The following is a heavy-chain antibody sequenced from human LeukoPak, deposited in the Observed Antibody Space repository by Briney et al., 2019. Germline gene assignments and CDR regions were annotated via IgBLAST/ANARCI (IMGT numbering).Heavy chain of an antibody. J-gene: IGHJ5*02. V-gene: IGHV3-21*01. Sequence: GGSLRLSCAASGFTFSSYSMNWDRQAPGKGLEWVSSISSSSSYIYYADSVKGRFTISRDNAKNSLYLQMNSLRAEDTAVYYCARDDAPLWFDPWGQGTLVTVSS. CDR2: ISSSSSYI. CDR3: ARDDAPLWFDP. CDR1: GFTFSSYS.